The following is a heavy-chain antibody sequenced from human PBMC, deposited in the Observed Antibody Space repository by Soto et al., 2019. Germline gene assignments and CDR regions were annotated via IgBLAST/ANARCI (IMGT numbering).Heavy chain of an antibody. V-gene: IGHV3-48*03. CDR3: ARDNPTAHSNTLDY. Sequence: AGGSLRLSCAASGFTFSSYEMNWVRQAPGKGLEWVSYISSSASTIYYADSVKGRFTVSRDNAKNSLYLQMTSLRAEDTAVYYCARDNPTAHSNTLDYWGQGTLVTVSS. CDR2: ISSSASTI. J-gene: IGHJ4*02. CDR1: GFTFSSYE. D-gene: IGHD7-27*01.